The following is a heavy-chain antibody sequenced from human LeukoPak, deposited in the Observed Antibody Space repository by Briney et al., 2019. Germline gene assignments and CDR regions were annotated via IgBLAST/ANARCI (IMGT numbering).Heavy chain of an antibody. J-gene: IGHJ4*02. V-gene: IGHV3-48*03. CDR2: ISSSGKSI. CDR3: VRDYDY. Sequence: QSGGSLRLSGAVLVLSLLNSEVTGVRHSPGKGLEWVSYISSSGKSIYYADSEKGRVTIPRDNDKNALCLQKKSHRPEDAAVYYGVRDYDYCVGGTLASVSS. CDR1: VLSLLNSE.